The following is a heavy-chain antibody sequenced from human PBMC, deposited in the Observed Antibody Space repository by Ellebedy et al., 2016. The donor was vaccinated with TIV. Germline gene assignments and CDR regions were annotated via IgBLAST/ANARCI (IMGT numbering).Heavy chain of an antibody. CDR2: IIPIFGTA. J-gene: IGHJ4*02. CDR3: ATKRGGSYEDYFDY. Sequence: AASVKVSCKASGGTFSSYAISWVRQAPGQGLEWMGGIIPIFGTANYAQKFQGRVTMTEDTSTDTAYMELSSLRSEDTAVYYCATKRGGSYEDYFDYWGQGTLVTVSS. CDR1: GGTFSSYA. D-gene: IGHD1-26*01. V-gene: IGHV1-69*06.